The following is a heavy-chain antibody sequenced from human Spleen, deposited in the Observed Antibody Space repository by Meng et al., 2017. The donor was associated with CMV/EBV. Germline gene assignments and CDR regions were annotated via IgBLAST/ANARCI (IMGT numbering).Heavy chain of an antibody. V-gene: IGHV3-74*01. J-gene: IGHJ6*02. D-gene: IGHD3-3*01. Sequence: GESLKISCAASGFTFSNFWMHWVRQAPGKGLVWVSRINSDGSSTSYADSVKGRFTISRDNAKNTLYLQMNSLRAEDTAVYYCAREGRGFLEWLFHYYGMDVWGQGTTVTVSS. CDR3: AREGRGFLEWLFHYYGMDV. CDR2: INSDGSST. CDR1: GFTFSNFW.